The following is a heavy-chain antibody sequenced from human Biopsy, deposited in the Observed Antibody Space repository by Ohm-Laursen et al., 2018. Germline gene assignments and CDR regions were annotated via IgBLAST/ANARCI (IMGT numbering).Heavy chain of an antibody. CDR2: ISDRGTT. V-gene: IGHV4-59*07. CDR1: GDSISSYY. CDR3: ARLYRLDDYWNDDPPDAFDV. D-gene: IGHD3-3*01. Sequence: SDTLSLTCTVSGDSISSYYWSWIRQSPRKGLEWIGHISDRGTTNYNPSLRGRVTISVDTSKKQFSLKLSSVTAADTAVFFCARLYRLDDYWNDDPPDAFDVWGQGTMVTVSS. J-gene: IGHJ3*01.